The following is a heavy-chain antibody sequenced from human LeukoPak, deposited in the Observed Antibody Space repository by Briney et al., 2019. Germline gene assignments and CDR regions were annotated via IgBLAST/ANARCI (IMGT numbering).Heavy chain of an antibody. J-gene: IGHJ6*02. Sequence: SETLSPTITVPGGSISSYYRSSIRRPPRKGLEWIGYIYYSGSTNYNPSLKSRVTISVDTSKNQFSLKLSSVTAADTAVYYCARGDVLLWFGEPTHYGMDVWGQGTTVTVSS. CDR3: ARGDVLLWFGEPTHYGMDV. CDR2: IYYSGST. D-gene: IGHD3-10*01. CDR1: GGSISSYY. V-gene: IGHV4-59*01.